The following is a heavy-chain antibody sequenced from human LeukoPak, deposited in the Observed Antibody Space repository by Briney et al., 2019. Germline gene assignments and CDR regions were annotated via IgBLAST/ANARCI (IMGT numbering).Heavy chain of an antibody. Sequence: GGSLRLSCAASGFPFSNAYMSWVRQAPGKGLEWVGRIKRKSDGGTTDYAAPVKGRFTISRDDSKNTLNLQMNSLKTEDTAVYYCTTDVFYGTVDYWGKGILVAVSS. CDR2: IKRKSDGGTT. J-gene: IGHJ4*02. V-gene: IGHV3-15*01. D-gene: IGHD3-16*01. CDR1: GFPFSNAY. CDR3: TTDVFYGTVDY.